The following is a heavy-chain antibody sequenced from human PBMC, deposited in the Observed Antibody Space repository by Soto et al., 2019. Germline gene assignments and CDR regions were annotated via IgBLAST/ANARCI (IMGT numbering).Heavy chain of an antibody. Sequence: GGSLRLSCAASGFTFSSYSMNWVRQAPGKGLEWVSSISSSSSYIYYADSVKGRFTISRDNAKNSLYLQMNSLRAEDTAVYYCAREREEWYSGSYPYNWFDPWGQGTLVTVSS. CDR1: GFTFSSYS. CDR2: ISSSSSYI. D-gene: IGHD1-26*01. CDR3: AREREEWYSGSYPYNWFDP. J-gene: IGHJ5*02. V-gene: IGHV3-21*01.